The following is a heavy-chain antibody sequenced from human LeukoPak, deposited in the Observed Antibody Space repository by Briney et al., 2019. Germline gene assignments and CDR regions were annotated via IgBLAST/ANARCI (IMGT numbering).Heavy chain of an antibody. CDR3: AKDLLLWFGELSYFDY. CDR2: ISSSGSTI. V-gene: IGHV3-11*01. CDR1: GFTFSDYY. Sequence: GGSLRLSCAASGFTFSDYYMSWIRQAPGKGLEWVSYISSSGSTIYYADSVKGRFTISRDNSKNTLYLQMNSLRAEDTAVYYCAKDLLLWFGELSYFDYWGQGTLVTVSS. D-gene: IGHD3-10*01. J-gene: IGHJ4*02.